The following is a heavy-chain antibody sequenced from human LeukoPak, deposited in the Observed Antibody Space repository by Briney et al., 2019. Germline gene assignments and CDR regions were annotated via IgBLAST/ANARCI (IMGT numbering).Heavy chain of an antibody. J-gene: IGHJ4*02. Sequence: GSLRLSCAASGFTVSSNYMSWVRQAPGKGLEWIGSIYHSGSTYYNPSLKSRVTISVDTSKNQFSLKLSSVTAADTAVYYCARLSHDSSGYYWEDYFDYWDQGTLVTVSS. CDR1: GFTVSSNY. D-gene: IGHD3-22*01. V-gene: IGHV4-38-2*01. CDR3: ARLSHDSSGYYWEDYFDY. CDR2: IYHSGST.